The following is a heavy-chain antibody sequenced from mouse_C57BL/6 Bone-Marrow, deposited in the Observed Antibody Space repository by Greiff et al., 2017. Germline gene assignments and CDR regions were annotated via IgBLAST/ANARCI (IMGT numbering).Heavy chain of an antibody. V-gene: IGHV1-64*01. J-gene: IGHJ2*01. CDR2: IHPNSGST. D-gene: IGHD2-2*01. CDR3: ARERFSSTMVTAFDY. Sequence: VQLQQPGAELVKPGASVKLSCKASGYTFTSYWMHWVKQRPGQGLEWIGMIHPNSGSTNYNEKFKSKATLTVDKSSSTASMQLSRLTSEDAAVYYWARERFSSTMVTAFDYWGQGTTLTVSS. CDR1: GYTFTSYW.